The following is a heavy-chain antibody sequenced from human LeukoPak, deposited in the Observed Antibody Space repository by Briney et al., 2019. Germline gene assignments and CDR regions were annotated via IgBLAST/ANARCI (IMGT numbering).Heavy chain of an antibody. Sequence: ASVKVSCKASGYTFTSYDINWVRQATGQELEWMGWMNPNSGNTGYAQKFQGRVTMTRNTSISTAYMELGSLRSEDTAVYYCARGREQLVPGYMDVWGKGTTVTVSS. J-gene: IGHJ6*03. D-gene: IGHD6-6*01. CDR1: GYTFTSYD. V-gene: IGHV1-8*01. CDR2: MNPNSGNT. CDR3: ARGREQLVPGYMDV.